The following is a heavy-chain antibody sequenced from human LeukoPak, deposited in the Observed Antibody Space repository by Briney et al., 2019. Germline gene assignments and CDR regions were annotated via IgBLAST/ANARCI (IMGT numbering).Heavy chain of an antibody. V-gene: IGHV1-46*01. CDR2: INPSGGST. D-gene: IGHD6-19*01. CDR1: GYTFTSYC. J-gene: IGHJ4*02. Sequence: ASVKVSCKASGYTFTSYCMHWVRQAPGQGLEWMGIINPSGGSTSYAQKFQGRVTMTRDMSTSTVYMELSSLRSEDTAVYYCARDKTVADLDYWGQGTLVTVSS. CDR3: ARDKTVADLDY.